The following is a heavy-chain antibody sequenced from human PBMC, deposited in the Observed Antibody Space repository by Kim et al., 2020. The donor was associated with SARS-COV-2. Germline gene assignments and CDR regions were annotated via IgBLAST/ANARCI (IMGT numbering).Heavy chain of an antibody. D-gene: IGHD3-9*01. V-gene: IGHV3-9*01. CDR1: GFTFDDYA. CDR2: ISWNSGSI. J-gene: IGHJ5*02. Sequence: GGSLRLSCAASGFTFDDYAMHWVRQAPGKGLEWVSGISWNSGSIGYADSVKGRFTISRDNAKNSLYLQMNSLRAEDTALYYCAKDAGSYDILTGNANWFDPWGQGTLVTVSS. CDR3: AKDAGSYDILTGNANWFDP.